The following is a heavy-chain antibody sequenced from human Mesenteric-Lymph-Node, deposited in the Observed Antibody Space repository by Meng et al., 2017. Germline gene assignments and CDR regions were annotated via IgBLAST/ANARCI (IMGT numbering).Heavy chain of an antibody. D-gene: IGHD5-12*01. J-gene: IGHJ6*02. CDR3: ANGGSGYGSAYGMDV. V-gene: IGHV1-69*13. CDR2: IIPIFGTA. Sequence: SVKVSCKASGGTFISYAISWLRQPPGQGLEWMGGIIPIFGTANYAQKFQGRVTITADESTSTDYLELSSLRSEDTAVYYCANGGSGYGSAYGMDVWGQGTTVTVSS. CDR1: GGTFISYA.